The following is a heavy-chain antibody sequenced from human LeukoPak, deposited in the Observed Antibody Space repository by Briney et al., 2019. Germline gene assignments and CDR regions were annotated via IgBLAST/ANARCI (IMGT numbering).Heavy chain of an antibody. CDR2: ISGSGGST. V-gene: IGHV3-23*01. D-gene: IGHD3-22*01. Sequence: GGSLRLSCAASGFTFSSYAMSWVPQAPGKGLEWVSAISGSGGSTYYADSVKGRFTISRDNSKNTLYLQMNSLRAEDTAVYYCANYYYDSSGYYYVAHYYYYGMDVWGQGTTVTVSS. CDR3: ANYYYDSSGYYYVAHYYYYGMDV. J-gene: IGHJ6*02. CDR1: GFTFSSYA.